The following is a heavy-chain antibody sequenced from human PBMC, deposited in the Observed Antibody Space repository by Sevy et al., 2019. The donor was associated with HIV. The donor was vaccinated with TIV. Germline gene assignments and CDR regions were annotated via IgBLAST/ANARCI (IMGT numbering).Heavy chain of an antibody. Sequence: GGSLRLSCAATGFTFSQYGMEWVRQAPGKGLEWVAFIRYDGSTKYYADSVKGRFTISRDNSKNMLYLQMNSLRPEDTALYSCAKHRDTLAAAAYLDHWRQGTLVTVSS. CDR2: IRYDGSTK. D-gene: IGHD6-13*01. J-gene: IGHJ4*02. CDR1: GFTFSQYG. V-gene: IGHV3-30*02. CDR3: AKHRDTLAAAAYLDH.